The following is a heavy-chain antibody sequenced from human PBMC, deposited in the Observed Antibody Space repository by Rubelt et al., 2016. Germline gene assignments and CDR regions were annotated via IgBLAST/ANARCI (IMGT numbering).Heavy chain of an antibody. CDR2: INQDGSEK. V-gene: IGHV3-7*01. D-gene: IGHD5-24*01. CDR1: GFTFSSYR. CDR3: AREITLDV. Sequence: AASGFTFSSYRMNWVRQLPGKGLEWVATINQDGSEKSYVDSVKGRFTISRDNANNSQYLQMNSLRAEDTAVYYCAREITLDVWGQGTTVTVSS. J-gene: IGHJ6*02.